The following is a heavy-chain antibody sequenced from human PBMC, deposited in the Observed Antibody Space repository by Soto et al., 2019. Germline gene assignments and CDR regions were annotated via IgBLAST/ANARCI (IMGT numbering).Heavy chain of an antibody. D-gene: IGHD3-16*01. CDR3: ARERITVGYYGMDV. CDR2: IFHTGST. CDR1: GDSISSGGVS. J-gene: IGHJ6*02. Sequence: SETLSLTCGVSGDSISSGGVSWSGSRQPPGKGLEWIGYIFHTGSTDYNPSLKSRVTISLDRSKNQFSLKLSSVTAADTAVYYCARERITVGYYGMDVWGQGTTVTVSS. V-gene: IGHV4-30-2*01.